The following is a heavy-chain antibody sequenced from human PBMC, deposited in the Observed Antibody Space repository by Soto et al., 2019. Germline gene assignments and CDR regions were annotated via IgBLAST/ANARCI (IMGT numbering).Heavy chain of an antibody. J-gene: IGHJ4*02. CDR3: TRRGAGPDFDY. V-gene: IGHV3-73*01. CDR1: GFTFSGSA. D-gene: IGHD6-19*01. CDR2: IRSKANSYAT. Sequence: PGGSLRLSCAASGFTFSGSAMHWVRQASGKGLEWVGRIRSKANSYATAYAASVKGRFTISRDDSKNTAYLQMNSLKTEDTAVHYCTRRGAGPDFDYWGQGTLVTVSS.